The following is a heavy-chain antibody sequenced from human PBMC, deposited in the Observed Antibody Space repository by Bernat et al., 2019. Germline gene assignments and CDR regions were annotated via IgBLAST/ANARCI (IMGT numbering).Heavy chain of an antibody. CDR2: IRSKANSYAT. Sequence: CAASGFTFSGSAMHWVRQASGKGLEWVGRIRSKANSYATAYSASVKGRFTISRDDSKNTAYLKMNSLKTEHKAVYYCNRSISAVGTVEFRTNYLAKRFDHWG. D-gene: IGHD6-13*01. V-gene: IGHV3-73*01. CDR3: NRSISAVGTVEFRTNYLAKRFDH. CDR1: GFTFSGSA. J-gene: IGHJ5*02.